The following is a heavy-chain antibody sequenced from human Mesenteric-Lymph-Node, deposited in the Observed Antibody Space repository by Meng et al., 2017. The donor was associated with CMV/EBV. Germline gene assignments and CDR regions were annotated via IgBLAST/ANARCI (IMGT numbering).Heavy chain of an antibody. CDR3: ARGPTRDYFGSGYYFDY. V-gene: IGHV3-43*01. J-gene: IGHJ4*02. Sequence: GESLKISCAASGFTFDDYTIHWVRQAPGKGLEWVSLISWDGGSTDYADSVKGRFTISRDNAKNSLYLKMNNLRAEDMAVYYCARGPTRDYFGSGYYFDYWGQGTLVTVSS. CDR2: ISWDGGST. D-gene: IGHD3-10*01. CDR1: GFTFDDYT.